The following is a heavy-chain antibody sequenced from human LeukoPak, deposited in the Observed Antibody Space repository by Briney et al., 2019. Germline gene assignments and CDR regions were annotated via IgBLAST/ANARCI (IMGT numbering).Heavy chain of an antibody. CDR3: ARQEGYSSGCYDY. D-gene: IGHD6-19*01. CDR2: IYYSGST. V-gene: IGHV4-30-4*07. Sequence: SQTLSLTCAVSGGSISSGGYSWSWIRQPPGKGLEWIGYIYYSGSTNYNPSLKSRVTISVDTSKNQFSLKLSSVTAADTAVYYCARQEGYSSGCYDYWGQGTLVTVSS. CDR1: GGSISSGGYS. J-gene: IGHJ4*02.